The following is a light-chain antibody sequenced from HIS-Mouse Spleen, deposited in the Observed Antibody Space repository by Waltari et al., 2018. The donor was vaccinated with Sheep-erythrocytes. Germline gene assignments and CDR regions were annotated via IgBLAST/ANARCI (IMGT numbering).Light chain of an antibody. Sequence: QSALTQPRSVSGSPGQSVTIACPGTSSDVGGYNYVPWYQPHPGKAPKLMIYDVSKRPSGVPDRFSGSKSGNTASLTISGLQAEDEADYYCCSYAGSSTWVFGGGTKLTVL. CDR2: DVS. J-gene: IGLJ3*02. CDR1: SSDVGGYNY. CDR3: CSYAGSSTWV. V-gene: IGLV2-11*01.